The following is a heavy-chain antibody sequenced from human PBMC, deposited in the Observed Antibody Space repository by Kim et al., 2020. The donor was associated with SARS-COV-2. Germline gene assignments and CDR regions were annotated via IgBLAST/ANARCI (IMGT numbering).Heavy chain of an antibody. CDR1: GFTFSSYG. V-gene: IGHV3-30*18. Sequence: GGSLRLSCAASGFTFSSYGMHWVRQAPGKGLEWVAVISYDGSNKYYADSVKGRFTISRDNSKNTLYLQMNSLRAEDTAVYYCSKEGRWYYFDYWGQGTLV. D-gene: IGHD2-15*01. CDR3: SKEGRWYYFDY. J-gene: IGHJ4*02. CDR2: ISYDGSNK.